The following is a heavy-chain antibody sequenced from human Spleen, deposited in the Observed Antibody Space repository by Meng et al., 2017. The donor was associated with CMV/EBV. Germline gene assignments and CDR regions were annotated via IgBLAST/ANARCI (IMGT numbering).Heavy chain of an antibody. CDR1: GFTFSSYW. J-gene: IGHJ4*02. CDR3: ARVDYTSNWETFDF. CDR2: IKQDGSEK. Sequence: GESLKISCAASGFTFSSYWMSWVRQAPGKGLEWVANIKQDGSEKYYVDSVKGRFTISRDNAKNSLYLQMNSLRAEDTATYYCARVDYTSNWETFDFWGQGVLVTVSS. D-gene: IGHD6-13*01. V-gene: IGHV3-7*01.